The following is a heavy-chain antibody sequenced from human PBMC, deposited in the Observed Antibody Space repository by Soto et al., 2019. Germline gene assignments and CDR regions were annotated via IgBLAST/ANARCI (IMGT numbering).Heavy chain of an antibody. CDR1: GFTFSSYG. J-gene: IGHJ6*02. CDR3: AKDAGLDV. V-gene: IGHV3-30*18. CDR2: ISYDGSNK. Sequence: GGSLRLSCAASGFTFSSYGMHWVRQAPGKGLEWVAVISYDGSNKYYADSVKGRFTISRDNSKNTLYLQMNSLRAEDTAVYYCAKDAGLDVWGQGTTVTVSS.